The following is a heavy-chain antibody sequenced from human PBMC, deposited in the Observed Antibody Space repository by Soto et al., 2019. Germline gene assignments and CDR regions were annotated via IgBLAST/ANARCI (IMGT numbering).Heavy chain of an antibody. CDR2: IYYSGST. CDR3: ARAVTDYYYYGMDV. J-gene: IGHJ6*02. V-gene: IGHV4-59*01. CDR1: GGSISSYY. Sequence: SETLSLTCTVSGGSISSYYWSWIRQPPGKGLEWIGYIYYSGSTNYNPSLKSRVTISVDTSKNQFSLKLSSVTAADTAVYYCARAVTDYYYYGMDVWGQGTTVTAP.